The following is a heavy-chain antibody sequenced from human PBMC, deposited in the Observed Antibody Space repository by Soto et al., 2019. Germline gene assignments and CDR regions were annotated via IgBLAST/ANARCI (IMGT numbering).Heavy chain of an antibody. CDR2: ISGSGGST. CDR3: ATEPLGYCSGGSCYPDY. Sequence: PGGSLRLSCAASGFTFSSYAMSWVRQAPGKGLEWVSAISGSGGSTYYADSVKGRFTISRDNSKNTLYLQMNGLRAEDTAVYYCATEPLGYCSGGSCYPDYWGQGTLVTVSS. D-gene: IGHD2-15*01. V-gene: IGHV3-23*01. J-gene: IGHJ4*02. CDR1: GFTFSSYA.